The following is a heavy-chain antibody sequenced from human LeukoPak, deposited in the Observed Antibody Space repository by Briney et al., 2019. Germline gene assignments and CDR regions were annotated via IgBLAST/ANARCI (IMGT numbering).Heavy chain of an antibody. CDR1: GYSFTSYW. D-gene: IGHD3-22*01. V-gene: IGHV5-51*01. Sequence: GESLKISCKGSGYSFTSYWIGWVRQMPGKGLEWMGIIYPGDSDTRYSPSFQGQVTISADKSISTAYLQWSSLKASDTAMYYCARPYYDSSGYNHFHYWGQGTLVTVSS. CDR2: IYPGDSDT. J-gene: IGHJ4*02. CDR3: ARPYYDSSGYNHFHY.